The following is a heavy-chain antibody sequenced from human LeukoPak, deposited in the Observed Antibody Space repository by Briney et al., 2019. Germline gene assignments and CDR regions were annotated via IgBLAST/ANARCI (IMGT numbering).Heavy chain of an antibody. CDR2: ISSRSNAI. J-gene: IGHJ4*02. Sequence: PGGSLRLSCAASGFTFNSHHMNWVRQAPGKGLEWVSYISSRSNAIYYADSVKGRFTVSRDNARNSLFLQMNSLRDEDTAVYYCARAYADSGDYEAYWGQGTLVTVSS. D-gene: IGHD4-17*01. V-gene: IGHV3-48*02. CDR3: ARAYADSGDYEAY. CDR1: GFTFNSHH.